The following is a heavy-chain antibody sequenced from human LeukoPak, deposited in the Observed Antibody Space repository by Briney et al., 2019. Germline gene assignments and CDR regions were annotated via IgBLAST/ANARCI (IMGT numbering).Heavy chain of an antibody. D-gene: IGHD6-19*01. V-gene: IGHV4-39*07. CDR2: VYYTGST. Sequence: KTSETLSLTCTVSGGSISSSGYYWGWIRQPPGKGLEWVGSVYYTGSTFYNPSLKSRVTISVDKSKNQFSLKLSSVTAADTAVYYCARDDSSGLFDIWGQGTMVTVSS. CDR1: GGSISSSGYY. CDR3: ARDDSSGLFDI. J-gene: IGHJ3*02.